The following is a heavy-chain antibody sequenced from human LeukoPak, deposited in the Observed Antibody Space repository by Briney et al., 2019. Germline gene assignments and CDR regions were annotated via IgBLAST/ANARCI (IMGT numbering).Heavy chain of an antibody. V-gene: IGHV3-53*01. CDR3: ARGILTSGWLAY. D-gene: IGHD6-19*01. J-gene: IGHJ4*02. CDR2: LYSGGST. Sequence: GGSLRLSCAASGFSVSSNYMSWVRQAPGKGLEWVSVLYSGGSTYYADSVKGRFTISRDDSKNTLYLLMNSLRGDDTAVYYCARGILTSGWLAYWGQGTLVTVSS. CDR1: GFSVSSNY.